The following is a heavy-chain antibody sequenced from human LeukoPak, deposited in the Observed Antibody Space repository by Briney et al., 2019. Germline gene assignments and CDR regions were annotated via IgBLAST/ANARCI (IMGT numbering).Heavy chain of an antibody. CDR3: AREIDSGPDY. D-gene: IGHD6-19*01. J-gene: IGHJ4*02. Sequence: GGSLRLSYAAAAFTFSSYSMNWVRQAPGKGLEWVSSIISSSSYIYYADSVKGRFTISRDNAKNSLYLQMNSLRAEDTAVYYCAREIDSGPDYWGQGTLVTVSS. V-gene: IGHV3-21*01. CDR1: AFTFSSYS. CDR2: IISSSSYI.